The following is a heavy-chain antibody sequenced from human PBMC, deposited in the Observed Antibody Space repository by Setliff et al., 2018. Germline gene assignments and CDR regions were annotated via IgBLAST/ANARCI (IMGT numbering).Heavy chain of an antibody. V-gene: IGHV1-69*10. CDR3: GRFYLAMGGPDDF. D-gene: IGHD2-21*01. CDR2: IIPILGIA. CDR1: GGTFSSYA. J-gene: IGHJ4*02. Sequence: SVKVSCKASGGTFSSYAISWVRQAPGQGLEWMGGIIPILGIANYAQKFQGRVTITADESTSTAYMELSSLRSEDTAVYYCGRFYLAMGGPDDFWGQGTQVTVSS.